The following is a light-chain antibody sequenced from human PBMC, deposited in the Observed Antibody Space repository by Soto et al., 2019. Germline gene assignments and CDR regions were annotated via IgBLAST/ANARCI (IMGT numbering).Light chain of an antibody. CDR1: SSDIGTFKY. Sequence: QSALAQPASVSGSPGQSITISCSGTSSDIGTFKYVSWYQQHPGKAPKLLIYEVSVRPSGISGRFSGSKSGNTASLTISTLRAEDEADYYCSSYRANSKEVFGTGTKLTVL. CDR2: EVS. J-gene: IGLJ1*01. V-gene: IGLV2-14*01. CDR3: SSYRANSKEV.